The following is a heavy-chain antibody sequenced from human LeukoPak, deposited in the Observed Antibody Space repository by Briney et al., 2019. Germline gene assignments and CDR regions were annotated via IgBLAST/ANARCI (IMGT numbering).Heavy chain of an antibody. CDR1: GGSISSSSYY. CDR2: IYYSGST. CDR3: ARREVAVAAAGDYFDY. D-gene: IGHD6-19*01. V-gene: IGHV4-39*01. Sequence: ASETPSLTCTVSGGSISSSSYYWGWIRQPPGKGLEWIGSIYYSGSTYYNPSLESRVTISVDTSKNQFSLKPSSVTAADTAVYYCARREVAVAAAGDYFDYWGQGTLVTVSS. J-gene: IGHJ4*02.